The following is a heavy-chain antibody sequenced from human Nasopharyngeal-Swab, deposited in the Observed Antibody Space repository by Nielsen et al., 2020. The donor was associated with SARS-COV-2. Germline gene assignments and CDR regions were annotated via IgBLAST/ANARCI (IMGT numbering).Heavy chain of an antibody. V-gene: IGHV1-18*01. D-gene: IGHD1-26*01. CDR3: ARVGRYGWFDP. CDR1: GYTFTRYR. CDR2: ISAYNGNT. J-gene: IGHJ5*02. Sequence: ASVKVSCKASGYTFTRYRHRRVRHAAGQGLEWMGWISAYNGNTNYAQKLQGRVTMTTDTSTSTAYMELRSLRSDDTAVYYCARVGRYGWFDPWGQGTLVTVSS.